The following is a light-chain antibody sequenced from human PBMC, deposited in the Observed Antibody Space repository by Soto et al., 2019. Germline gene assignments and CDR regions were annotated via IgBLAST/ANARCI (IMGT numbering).Light chain of an antibody. CDR1: QSVSSY. CDR3: QQRSNWPPT. V-gene: IGKV3-11*01. J-gene: IGKJ5*01. CDR2: DAS. Sequence: EIVLTQSPATLSLSPGERATLSCRASQSVSSYLAWYQQKPGQAPRLLIYDASNRATSIPARFSGSGSGTDFTLTISSLEPEDFAVYYCQQRSNWPPTCGQGTRLEIK.